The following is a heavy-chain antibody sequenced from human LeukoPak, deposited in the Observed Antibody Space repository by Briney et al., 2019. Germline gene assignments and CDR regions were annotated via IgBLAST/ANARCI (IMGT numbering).Heavy chain of an antibody. CDR3: ARIVVVMNYYYYYMDV. CDR2: IYYSGST. J-gene: IGHJ6*03. D-gene: IGHD3-22*01. CDR1: GGSISSYY. Sequence: SETLSLTCTVSGGSISSYYWSWIRQPPGKGLEWIGYIYYSGSTNYNPSLKSRVTISVDTSKNQFSLKLSSVTAADTAVYYCARIVVVMNYYYYYMDVWGKGTTVTVSS. V-gene: IGHV4-59*01.